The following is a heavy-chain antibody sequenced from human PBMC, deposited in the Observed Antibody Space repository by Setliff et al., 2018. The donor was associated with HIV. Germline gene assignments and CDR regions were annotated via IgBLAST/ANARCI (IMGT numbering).Heavy chain of an antibody. D-gene: IGHD3-10*01. Sequence: ASVKVSCKASGYTSTSYDINWVRQATGQGLEWMGWMNPDSGNTGSAQNFQGRLAITWNTSISTAYMELGSLGFDDPAVYFCARTRRGGSSVYYYYYMDVWGQGTAVTVSS. CDR3: ARTRRGGSSVYYYYYMDV. J-gene: IGHJ6*03. V-gene: IGHV1-8*01. CDR2: MNPDSGNT. CDR1: GYTSTSYD.